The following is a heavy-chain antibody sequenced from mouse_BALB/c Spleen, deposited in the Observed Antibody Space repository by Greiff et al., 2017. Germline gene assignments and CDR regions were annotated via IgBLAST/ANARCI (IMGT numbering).Heavy chain of an antibody. J-gene: IGHJ4*01. D-gene: IGHD1-3*01. CDR3: ARQELRGAMVY. V-gene: IGHV5-6*01. CDR2: ISSGGSYT. CDR1: GFTFSSYG. Sequence: EVQGVESGGDLVKPGGSLKLSCAASGFTFSSYGMSWVRQTPDKRLEWVATISSGGSYTYYPDSVKGRFTISRDNAKNTLYLQMSSLKSEDTAMYYCARQELRGAMVYWGQGTSVTVSS.